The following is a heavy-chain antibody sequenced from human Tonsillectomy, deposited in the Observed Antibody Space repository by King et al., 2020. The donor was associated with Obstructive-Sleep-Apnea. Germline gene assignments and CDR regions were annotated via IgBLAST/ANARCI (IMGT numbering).Heavy chain of an antibody. D-gene: IGHD6-13*01. CDR3: AKGGLQYSSSWYGRFDY. CDR1: GFTFSSYA. Sequence: VQLVESGGGLVQPGGSLRLSCAASGFTFSSYAMSWVRQAPGKGLEWASAISGSGGSTYYADSVKGRFTISRDNSKNTLYLQMNSLRAEDTAVYYCAKGGLQYSSSWYGRFDYWGQGTLVTVSS. V-gene: IGHV3-23*04. J-gene: IGHJ4*02. CDR2: ISGSGGST.